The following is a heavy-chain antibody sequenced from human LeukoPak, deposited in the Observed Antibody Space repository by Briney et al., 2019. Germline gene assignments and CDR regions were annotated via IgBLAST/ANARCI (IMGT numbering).Heavy chain of an antibody. CDR2: ISSSGSTI. V-gene: IGHV3-11*04. Sequence: SGGSLRLSCAASGFTFSDYYMSWIRQAPGKGLEWVSYISSSGSTIYYADSVKSRFTISRDNAKNSLYLQMNSLRAEDTAVYYCARGGAATVKYYGDSYWGQGTLVTVSS. CDR1: GFTFSDYY. CDR3: ARGGAATVKYYGDSY. J-gene: IGHJ4*02. D-gene: IGHD4-17*01.